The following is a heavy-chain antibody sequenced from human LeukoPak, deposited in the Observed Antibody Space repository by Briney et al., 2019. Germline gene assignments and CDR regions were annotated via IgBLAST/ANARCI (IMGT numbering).Heavy chain of an antibody. Sequence: SETLSLTCTVSGYSISRGYYWGWIRQPPGKGLEWIGSMYHSGSTYYNPSLKSRVTISIDTSKNQFSLKLSSATAADTAVYYCARHALFDTTGHYYTFDYWGQGTLVTVSS. J-gene: IGHJ4*02. CDR3: ARHALFDTTGHYYTFDY. V-gene: IGHV4-38-2*02. D-gene: IGHD3-22*01. CDR2: MYHSGST. CDR1: GYSISRGYY.